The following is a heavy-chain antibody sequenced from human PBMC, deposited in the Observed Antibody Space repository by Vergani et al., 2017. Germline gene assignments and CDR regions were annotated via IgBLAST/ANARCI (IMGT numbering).Heavy chain of an antibody. CDR3: ARVGPDLLRYYYGSGSYLY. CDR1: GFTFSNAW. J-gene: IGHJ4*02. D-gene: IGHD3-10*01. V-gene: IGHV3-15*07. Sequence: EVQLVESGGGLVKPGGSLRLSCAASGFTFSNAWMNWVRQAPGKGLEWVGRIKSKTDGGTTDYAAPVKGRFTISRDDSKNTLYLQMNSLKTEDTAVYYCARVGPDLLRYYYGSGSYLYWGQGTLVTVSS. CDR2: IKSKTDGGTT.